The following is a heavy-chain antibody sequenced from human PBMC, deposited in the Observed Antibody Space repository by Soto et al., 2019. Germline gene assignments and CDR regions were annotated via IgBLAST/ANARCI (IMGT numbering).Heavy chain of an antibody. J-gene: IGHJ4*02. CDR3: ASGTRNSWTCDF. V-gene: IGHV1-69*01. D-gene: IGHD6-13*01. Sequence: QVQVVRSGAEVQKPWSAVTVSCKSSGGTLSNYAISWVRQAPGHGLEWVGGIIPLTETPVYAQTVQGRLTITADEITSAAYMELSSLRSDDTAVYYCASGTRNSWTCDFWGQGTLVTVSS. CDR2: IIPLTETP. CDR1: GGTLSNYA.